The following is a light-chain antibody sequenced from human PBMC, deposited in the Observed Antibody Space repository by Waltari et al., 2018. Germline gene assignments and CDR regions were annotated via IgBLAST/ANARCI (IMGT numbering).Light chain of an antibody. Sequence: SYELTQPPSVSVSPGQPAPIPCSGAQLAAKSTCWYQQKPGQSPAMIIWQDKKRPPGIPERFSASNSGNTATLTISGTQAIDEADYYCQAWASGSVVFGGGTKLTVL. CDR2: QDK. CDR1: QLAAKS. J-gene: IGLJ2*01. CDR3: QAWASGSVV. V-gene: IGLV3-1*01.